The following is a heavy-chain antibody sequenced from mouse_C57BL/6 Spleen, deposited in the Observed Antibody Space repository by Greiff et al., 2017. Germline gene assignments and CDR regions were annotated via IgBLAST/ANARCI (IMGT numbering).Heavy chain of an antibody. CDR2: IDPSDSYT. J-gene: IGHJ2*01. V-gene: IGHV1-69*01. Sequence: QVQLQQPGAELVMPGASVKLSCKASGYTFTSYWMHWVKQRPGQGLEWIGEIDPSDSYTNYNQKFKGKSTLTVDKSSSTAYMQLSSLTSEDSAVYYCARGGTTVVGFDYWGQGTTLTVSS. CDR1: GYTFTSYW. CDR3: ARGGTTVVGFDY. D-gene: IGHD1-1*01.